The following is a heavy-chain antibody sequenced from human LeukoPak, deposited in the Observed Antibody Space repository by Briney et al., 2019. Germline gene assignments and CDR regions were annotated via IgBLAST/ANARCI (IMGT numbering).Heavy chain of an antibody. CDR2: IYTSEST. Sequence: SQTLSLTCSVSGGSISSSNYYWSWIWQPAGKGLEWIGRIYTSESTNYNPSLKSRVTISVDTSKNQFSLKLSSVTAADTAVYYCARSHSSGWYYAWFDPWGQGTLVTVSS. D-gene: IGHD6-19*01. CDR1: GGSISSSNYY. V-gene: IGHV4-61*02. CDR3: ARSHSSGWYYAWFDP. J-gene: IGHJ5*02.